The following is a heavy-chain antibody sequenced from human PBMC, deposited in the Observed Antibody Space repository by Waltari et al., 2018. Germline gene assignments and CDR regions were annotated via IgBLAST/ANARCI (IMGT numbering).Heavy chain of an antibody. J-gene: IGHJ3*02. CDR1: GFTFSSYA. D-gene: IGHD3-9*01. CDR2: IGGSGVNT. Sequence: EVQLLESGGALVRPGESLRLSCSVSGFTFSSYAMSWVRLTPGEGLPWVSSIGGSGVNTHSADSVQGRFTISRDNSTSTLDLQMNSLRAEDTAIYYCAKGWRVDWCDDAFEIWGQGTNVTVSS. V-gene: IGHV3-23*01. CDR3: AKGWRVDWCDDAFEI.